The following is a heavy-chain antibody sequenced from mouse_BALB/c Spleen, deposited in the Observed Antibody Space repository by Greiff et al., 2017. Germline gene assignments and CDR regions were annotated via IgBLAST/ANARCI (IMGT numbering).Heavy chain of an antibody. Sequence: DVMLVESGGGLVQPGGSLKLSCAASGFTFSSYGMSWVRQTPDKRLELVATINSNGGSTYYPDSVKGRFTISRDNAKNTLYLQMSSLKSEDTAMYYCARFITTVVDAMDYWGQGTSVTVSS. J-gene: IGHJ4*01. D-gene: IGHD1-1*01. V-gene: IGHV5-6-3*01. CDR2: INSNGGST. CDR1: GFTFSSYG. CDR3: ARFITTVVDAMDY.